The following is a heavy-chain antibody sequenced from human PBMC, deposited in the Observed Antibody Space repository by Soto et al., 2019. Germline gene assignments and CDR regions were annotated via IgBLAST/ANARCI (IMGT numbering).Heavy chain of an antibody. V-gene: IGHV3-7*01. CDR3: AGGWGYSCGLNWFDT. CDR2: IKQDGSEK. J-gene: IGHJ5*02. CDR1: GFTFSSYW. Sequence: PGRSLRLSCAASGFTFSSYWMSWVRQAPGKGLEWVANIKQDGSEKYYVDSVKGRFTISRDNAKNSLYLQMNSLRAEDTAVYYCAGGWGYSCGLNWFDTWGQGTLVTVSS. D-gene: IGHD5-18*01.